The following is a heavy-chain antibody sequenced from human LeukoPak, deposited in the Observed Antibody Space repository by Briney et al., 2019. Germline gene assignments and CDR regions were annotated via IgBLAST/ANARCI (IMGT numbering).Heavy chain of an antibody. Sequence: SETLSLTCTVSGGSISSSSYYWGWIRQPPGKGLEWIGSIYYSGSTYYNPSLKSRVTISVDTSKNQFSLKLSSVTAADTAVYYCARDWLVRRLGALDIWGQGTMVTVSS. CDR2: IYYSGST. CDR3: ARDWLVRRLGALDI. CDR1: GGSISSSSYY. J-gene: IGHJ3*02. D-gene: IGHD6-6*01. V-gene: IGHV4-39*07.